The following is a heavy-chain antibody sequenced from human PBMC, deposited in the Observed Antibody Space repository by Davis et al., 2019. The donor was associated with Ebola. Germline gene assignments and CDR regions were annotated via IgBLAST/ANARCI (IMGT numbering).Heavy chain of an antibody. CDR1: GFTFSSYA. Sequence: GGSLRLSCAASGFTFSSYAMHWVRQAPGKGLEWVAVISYDGSNKYYADSVKGRFTISRDNSKNTLYLQMNSLRAEDTAVYYCAREIGAFDIWGQGTMVTVSS. CDR3: AREIGAFDI. J-gene: IGHJ3*02. CDR2: ISYDGSNK. V-gene: IGHV3-30-3*01.